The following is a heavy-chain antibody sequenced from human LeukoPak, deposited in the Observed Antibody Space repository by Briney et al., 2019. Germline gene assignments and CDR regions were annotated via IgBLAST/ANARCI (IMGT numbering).Heavy chain of an antibody. Sequence: ASVKVSCKASGYTFTGYYMHWVRQALGQGLEWMGRINPNSGGTNYAQKFQGRVTMTRDTSISTAYMELSRLRSDDTAVYYCARGDGYINYYYYMDVWGKGTTVTVSS. V-gene: IGHV1-2*06. D-gene: IGHD1-1*01. CDR1: GYTFTGYY. CDR2: INPNSGGT. CDR3: ARGDGYINYYYYMDV. J-gene: IGHJ6*03.